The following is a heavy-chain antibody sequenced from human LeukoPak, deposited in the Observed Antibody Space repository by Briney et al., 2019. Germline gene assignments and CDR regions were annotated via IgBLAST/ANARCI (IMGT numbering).Heavy chain of an antibody. Sequence: PSETLSLTCTVSGGSISSSSYYWGWIRQPPGKGLEWIGSIYYSGSTYYNPSLKSRVTISVDTSKNQFSLKLSSVTAADTAVYYCARGGVVFVGFDDWGQGTLVTVSS. CDR3: ARGGVVFVGFDD. V-gene: IGHV4-39*07. CDR2: IYYSGST. J-gene: IGHJ5*02. CDR1: GGSISSSSYY. D-gene: IGHD2-15*01.